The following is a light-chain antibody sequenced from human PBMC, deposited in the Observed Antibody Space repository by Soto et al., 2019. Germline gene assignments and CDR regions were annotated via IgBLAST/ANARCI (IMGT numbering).Light chain of an antibody. V-gene: IGKV1-39*01. CDR2: AAS. CDR1: QSISSY. CDR3: QQSYSTPPT. Sequence: DIQMTQSPSSLSASVGDRVTITCRASQSISSYLNWYQQKPGKAPKLLIYAASSLQSGVPSRFSSSGSGTDFTLTISSLQPEDCATYYCQQSYSTPPTFGQGTKVEIK. J-gene: IGKJ1*01.